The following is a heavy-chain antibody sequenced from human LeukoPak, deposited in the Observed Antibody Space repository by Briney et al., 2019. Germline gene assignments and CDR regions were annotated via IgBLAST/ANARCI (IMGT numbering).Heavy chain of an antibody. V-gene: IGHV3-21*01. J-gene: IGHJ4*02. Sequence: GGSLRLSCAASGFTFSSYSMNWVRQATGKGLEWVSSISSSSSYIYYADSVKGRFTISRDNAKNTLYLQMNSLRAEDTAVYYCARSVGATILLYYWGQGTLVTVSS. CDR2: ISSSSSYI. CDR1: GFTFSSYS. D-gene: IGHD5-12*01. CDR3: ARSVGATILLYY.